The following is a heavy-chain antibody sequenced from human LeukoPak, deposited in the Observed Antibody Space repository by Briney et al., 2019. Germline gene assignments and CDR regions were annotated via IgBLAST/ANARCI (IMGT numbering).Heavy chain of an antibody. J-gene: IGHJ6*03. CDR1: GFTFSSYG. V-gene: IGHV3-30*02. D-gene: IGHD2-2*01. CDR3: AKSPPRYCSSTSCYYMDV. CDR2: IRYDGSNK. Sequence: PGGSLRLSCAASGFTFSSYGMHWVRQAPGKGLEWVAFIRYDGSNKYYADSVKGRFTISRDNSKNTLYLQMNSLRAEDTAVYYCAKSPPRYCSSTSCYYMDVWGKGTTVTVSS.